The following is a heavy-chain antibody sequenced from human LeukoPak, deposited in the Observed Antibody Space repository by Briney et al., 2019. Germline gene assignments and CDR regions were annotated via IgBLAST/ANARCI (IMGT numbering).Heavy chain of an antibody. V-gene: IGHV1-2*02. CDR2: ISPNNDDT. D-gene: IGHD5-18*01. CDR1: GYTFTDYY. J-gene: IGHJ4*02. CDR3: ARRGSGYGYDY. Sequence: ASVKVSCKASGYTFTDYYIHWVRQAPGQGLEWMGWISPNNDDTNYAQKFQGRVTMTRDTSISTAYMELTRLTSDDTAVYYCARRGSGYGYDYWGQGTLVTVSS.